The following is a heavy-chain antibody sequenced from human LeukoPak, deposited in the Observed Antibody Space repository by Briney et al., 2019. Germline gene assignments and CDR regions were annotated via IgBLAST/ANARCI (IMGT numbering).Heavy chain of an antibody. CDR2: IYYSGST. D-gene: IGHD3-3*01. J-gene: IGHJ4*02. CDR1: GGSISSYY. Sequence: KTSEALPLTCTVSGGSISSYYWSWIRQPPGKGLEWIGYIYYSGSTNYNPSLKSRVTISVDTSKNQFSLKLSSVTAADTAVYYCARSAILALDYWGQGTLVTVSS. V-gene: IGHV4-59*01. CDR3: ARSAILALDY.